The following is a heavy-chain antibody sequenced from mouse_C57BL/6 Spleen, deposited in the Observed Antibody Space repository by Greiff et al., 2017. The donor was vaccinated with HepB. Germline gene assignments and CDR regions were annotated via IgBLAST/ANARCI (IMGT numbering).Heavy chain of an antibody. CDR3: ARSSGYNYAMDY. CDR2: IYWDDDK. Sequence: QVTLKVCGPGILQSSQTLSLTCSFSGFSLSTSGMGVSWIRQPSGKGLEWLAHIYWDDDKRYNPSLKSRLTISKDTSRNQVFLKITSVDTADTATYYCARSSGYNYAMDYWGQGTSVTVSS. CDR1: GFSLSTSGMG. J-gene: IGHJ4*01. D-gene: IGHD3-2*02. V-gene: IGHV8-12*01.